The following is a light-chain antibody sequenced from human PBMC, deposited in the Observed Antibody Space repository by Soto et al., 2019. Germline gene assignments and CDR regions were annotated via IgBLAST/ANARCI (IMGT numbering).Light chain of an antibody. CDR2: GAS. CDR3: QQYGSSRLT. J-gene: IGKJ4*01. CDR1: QSVSSSY. V-gene: IGKV3-20*01. Sequence: ELVLTQSPGTLSLSPGERATLSCRASQSVSSSYLAWYQQKPGQAPRLVISGASSRATGIPDRFSGSGSGTDFTLTISRLEPEDFAVYYCQQYGSSRLTFGGGTKVEIK.